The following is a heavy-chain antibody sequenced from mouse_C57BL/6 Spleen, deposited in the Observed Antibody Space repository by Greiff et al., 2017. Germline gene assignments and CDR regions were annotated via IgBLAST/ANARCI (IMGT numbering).Heavy chain of an antibody. V-gene: IGHV1-72*01. J-gene: IGHJ2*01. CDR1: GYTFTSYW. CDR3: ARGGEFITTVVAPLDY. Sequence: QVQLKQPGAELVKPGASVKLSCKASGYTFTSYWMHWVKQRPGRGLEWIGRIDPNSGGTKYNEKFKSKATLTVDKPSSTAYMQLSSLTSEDSAVYYCARGGEFITTVVAPLDYWGQGTTLTVSS. D-gene: IGHD1-1*01. CDR2: IDPNSGGT.